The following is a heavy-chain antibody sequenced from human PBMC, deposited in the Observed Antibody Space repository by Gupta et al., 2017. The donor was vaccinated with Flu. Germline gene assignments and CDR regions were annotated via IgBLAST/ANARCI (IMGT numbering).Heavy chain of an antibody. Sequence: QVLLQQSGAALVKPRGTLSLPCSVSGRSITSSTNYWDWIRQSPGRGLVWIGTIFYSGSTTYNPSLRSRVVMSVDTSKNQFFLKLASVTAADTAVYYCARRREDVTGYHYFDYWGQGTPVTVSS. J-gene: IGHJ4*02. CDR1: GRSITSSTNY. CDR3: ARRREDVTGYHYFDY. D-gene: IGHD3-9*01. CDR2: IFYSGST. V-gene: IGHV4-39*01.